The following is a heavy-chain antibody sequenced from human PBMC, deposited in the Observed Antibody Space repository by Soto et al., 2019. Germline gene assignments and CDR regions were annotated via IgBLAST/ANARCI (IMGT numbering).Heavy chain of an antibody. V-gene: IGHV4-31*03. CDR3: ARWGYYDSSGSYWYFDL. Sequence: QVQLQESGPGLVKPSQTLSLTCTVSGGSISSGGYYWSWIRQHPGKGLEWIGYIYYSGSTYYNPSLKRRVTTSVDTSKNQFSLKLSSVTAADTAVYYCARWGYYDSSGSYWYFDLWGRGTLVTVSS. CDR1: GGSISSGGYY. J-gene: IGHJ2*01. CDR2: IYYSGST. D-gene: IGHD3-22*01.